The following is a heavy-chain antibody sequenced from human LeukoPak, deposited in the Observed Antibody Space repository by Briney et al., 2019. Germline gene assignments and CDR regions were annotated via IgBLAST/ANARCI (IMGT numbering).Heavy chain of an antibody. J-gene: IGHJ4*02. V-gene: IGHV3-23*01. Sequence: GGSLRLSCAASGFTFSSYWMSWVRQAPGKGLEWVSAISGSGGSTYYADSVKGRFTISRDNSKNTLYLQMNSLRAEDTAVYYCAKDRIYGDSPFDYWGQGTLVTVSS. CDR2: ISGSGGST. CDR3: AKDRIYGDSPFDY. D-gene: IGHD4-17*01. CDR1: GFTFSSYW.